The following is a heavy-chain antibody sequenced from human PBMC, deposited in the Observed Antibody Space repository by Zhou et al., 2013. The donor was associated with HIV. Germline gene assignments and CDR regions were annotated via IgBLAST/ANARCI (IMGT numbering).Heavy chain of an antibody. CDR2: IIPIFEAA. CDR1: GGTFSNYA. V-gene: IGHV1-69*05. CDR3: ASAPEFRRDFQH. Sequence: QVQLVQSGAEVKKPGSSVKVSCKASGGTFSNYAISWVRQAPGQGLEWMGGIIPIFEAASYAQKFQDRLTITTDESTTTAYMDLSSLRSEDTAVYYCASAPEFRRDFQHWGQGTLVTVSS. J-gene: IGHJ1*01. D-gene: IGHD3-10*01.